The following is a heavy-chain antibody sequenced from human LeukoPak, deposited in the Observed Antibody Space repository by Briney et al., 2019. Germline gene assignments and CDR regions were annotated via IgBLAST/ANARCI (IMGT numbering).Heavy chain of an antibody. D-gene: IGHD6-13*01. V-gene: IGHV3-33*01. CDR2: IWYDGSRE. Sequence: GGSLRLSCQASGFTFRNNGMHWVRQAPGKGLEWVAVIWYDGSREFYADSVKGRFTISRDNSKNTLYLQMNSLRAEDTAVYYCARGSWSLYYYYYGMDVWGQGTAVTVSS. J-gene: IGHJ6*02. CDR3: ARGSWSLYYYYYGMDV. CDR1: GFTFRNNG.